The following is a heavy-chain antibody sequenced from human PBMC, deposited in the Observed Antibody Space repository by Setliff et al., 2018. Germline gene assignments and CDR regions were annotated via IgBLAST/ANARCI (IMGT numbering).Heavy chain of an antibody. CDR1: GFTFNNYW. CDR2: IMQDGGAQ. V-gene: IGHV3-7*03. J-gene: IGHJ4*02. CDR3: ARIFLYGTSWYFDN. Sequence: GGSLRLSCEAFGFTFNNYWMSWVRQAPGKGLEWVANIMQDGGAQYYLDSVKGRFTVSRGNSNNTLYLHMSSLRAEDTAVYFCARIFLYGTSWYFDNWGQGTLVTVSS. D-gene: IGHD3-3*01.